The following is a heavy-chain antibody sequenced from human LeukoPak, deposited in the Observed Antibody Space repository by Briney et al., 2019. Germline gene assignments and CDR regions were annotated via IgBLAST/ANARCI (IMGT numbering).Heavy chain of an antibody. CDR3: ARNIRQFVFAAAYFDY. V-gene: IGHV4-39*07. CDR1: GGSISSSSYY. CDR2: IYYSGST. D-gene: IGHD6-13*01. J-gene: IGHJ4*02. Sequence: SETLSLTCTVSGGSISSSSYYWGWIRQPPGKGLEWIGSIYYSGSTYYNPSLKSRVTISVDTSKNQFSLKLSSVTAADTAVYYCARNIRQFVFAAAYFDYWGQGTLVTVSS.